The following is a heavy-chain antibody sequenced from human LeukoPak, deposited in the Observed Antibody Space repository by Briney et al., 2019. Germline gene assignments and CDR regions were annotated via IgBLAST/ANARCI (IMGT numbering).Heavy chain of an antibody. CDR1: GFTFSDYY. V-gene: IGHV3-11*01. J-gene: IGHJ4*02. CDR3: AREAYSTWPSTYHFEY. CDR2: ISSSGSSI. Sequence: GGSLRLSCAASGFTFSDYYMSWIRQAPGKGLEWGSYISSSGSSIYYTNSIKGLFIISRDNAKNTLYPPINSLKADDTAVYFCAREAYSTWPSTYHFEYWGQGTLVTVSS. D-gene: IGHD2-2*01.